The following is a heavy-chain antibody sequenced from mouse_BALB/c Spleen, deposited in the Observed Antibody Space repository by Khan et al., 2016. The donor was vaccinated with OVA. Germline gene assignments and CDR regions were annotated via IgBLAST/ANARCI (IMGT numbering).Heavy chain of an antibody. CDR3: ARTARIKY. V-gene: IGHV3-2*02. CDR1: GYSITSGYG. D-gene: IGHD1-2*01. Sequence: EVQLQESGPGLVKPSQSLSLTCTVTGYSITSGYGWNWIRQFPGNKLEWMGYISYSGSTNYNPSLKSRISITRDTSKNQFFLRLNSVTSEDTATYYCARTARIKYWGQGTTLTVSS. CDR2: ISYSGST. J-gene: IGHJ2*01.